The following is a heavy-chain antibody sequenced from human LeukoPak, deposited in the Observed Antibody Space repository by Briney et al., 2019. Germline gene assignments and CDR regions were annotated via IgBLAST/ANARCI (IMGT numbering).Heavy chain of an antibody. D-gene: IGHD5-18*01. Sequence: SETLSLTCTVSGGSISSYYWSWIRQHPGKGLEWIGYIYYSGSTYYNPSLKSRVTIPVDTSKNQFSLKLSSVTAADTAVYYCARDSVQLWLSGPDYWGQGTLVTVSS. V-gene: IGHV4-59*06. CDR1: GGSISSYY. CDR3: ARDSVQLWLSGPDY. J-gene: IGHJ4*02. CDR2: IYYSGST.